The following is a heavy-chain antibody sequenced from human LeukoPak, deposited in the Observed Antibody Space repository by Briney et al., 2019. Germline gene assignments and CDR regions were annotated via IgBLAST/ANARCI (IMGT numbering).Heavy chain of an antibody. CDR2: ISGSSSYI. D-gene: IGHD3-3*01. CDR3: ARDHDFWVGYNQHYGMDI. Sequence: KPGGSLRLSCAASGFTFSTSSMDWVRQAPGKGLEWVAYISGSSSYIYYADSVKGRFTISRDNGENSLHLQMNSLRAEDTAVYYCARDHDFWVGYNQHYGMDIWGQGTTVTVSS. J-gene: IGHJ6*02. CDR1: GFTFSTSS. V-gene: IGHV3-21*01.